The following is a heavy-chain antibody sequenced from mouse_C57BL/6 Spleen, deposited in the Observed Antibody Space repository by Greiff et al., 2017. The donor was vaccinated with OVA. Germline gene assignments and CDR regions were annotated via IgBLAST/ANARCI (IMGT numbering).Heavy chain of an antibody. CDR3: VRHGYYEYFDV. D-gene: IGHD2-3*01. J-gene: IGHJ1*03. CDR2: IRSKSNNYAT. V-gene: IGHV10-1*01. Sequence: EVQGVESGGGLVQPKGSLKLSCAASGFSFNTYAMNWVRQAPGKGLEWVARIRSKSNNYATYYADSVKDRFTISRDDSESMLYLQMNNLKTEDTAMYYCVRHGYYEYFDVWGTGTTVTVSS. CDR1: GFSFNTYA.